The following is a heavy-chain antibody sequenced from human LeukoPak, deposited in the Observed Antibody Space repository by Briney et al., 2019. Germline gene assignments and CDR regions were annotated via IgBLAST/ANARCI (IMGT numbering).Heavy chain of an antibody. CDR1: GFTFSSYA. V-gene: IGHV3-64*01. CDR3: AREQRKSYYYGSGFDY. J-gene: IGHJ4*02. D-gene: IGHD3-10*01. Sequence: PGGSLRLSCAASGFTFSSYAMHWVRQAPGKGLEYVSAISGNGGSTYYANSVKGRFTISKDNSKNTLYLQMGSLRAEDMAVYYCAREQRKSYYYGSGFDYWGQGTLVTVSS. CDR2: ISGNGGST.